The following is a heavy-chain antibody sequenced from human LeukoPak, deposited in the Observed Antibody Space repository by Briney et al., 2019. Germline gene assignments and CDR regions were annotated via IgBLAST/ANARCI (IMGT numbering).Heavy chain of an antibody. Sequence: GGSLRLSCAASGFIFSSYGMTWVRQAPGKGLEWVSAISGSGSGGSTYYADSVKGRFTISRDNSKNTLYLQMNSLRVEDTAVYYCAKATSVTTLFDYWGQGTLVTVSS. CDR1: GFIFSSYG. CDR2: ISGSGSGGST. J-gene: IGHJ4*02. CDR3: AKATSVTTLFDY. D-gene: IGHD4-17*01. V-gene: IGHV3-23*01.